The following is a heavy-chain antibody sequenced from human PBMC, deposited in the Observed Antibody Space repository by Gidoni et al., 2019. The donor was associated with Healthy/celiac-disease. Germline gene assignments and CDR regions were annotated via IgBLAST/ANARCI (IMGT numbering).Heavy chain of an antibody. CDR3: ATRLLGYCSGGSCPL. J-gene: IGHJ4*02. D-gene: IGHD2-15*01. V-gene: IGHV1-46*03. CDR1: GYTFTSYY. Sequence: QVQLVQSGAEVKKPGASVQVSCKASGYTFTSYYMHWVRQAPGQGLEWMGIINPSGGSTSYAQKFQGRVTMTRDTSTSTVYMELSSLRSEDTAVYYCATRLLGYCSGGSCPLWGQGTLVTVSS. CDR2: INPSGGST.